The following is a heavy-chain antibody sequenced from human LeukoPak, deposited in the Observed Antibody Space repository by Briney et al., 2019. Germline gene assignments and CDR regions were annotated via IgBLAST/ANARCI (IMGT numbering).Heavy chain of an antibody. J-gene: IGHJ6*03. CDR1: GYTFTSYY. Sequence: ASVKVSCKASGYTFTSYYMHWVRQAPGQGLEWMGIINPSGGSTSYAQKFQGRVTMTRDMSTSTVYMEPSSLRSEDTAVYYCARKAYCGGDCWGIYYYYYMDVWGKGTTVTVSS. V-gene: IGHV1-46*01. CDR3: ARKAYCGGDCWGIYYYYYMDV. D-gene: IGHD2-21*02. CDR2: INPSGGST.